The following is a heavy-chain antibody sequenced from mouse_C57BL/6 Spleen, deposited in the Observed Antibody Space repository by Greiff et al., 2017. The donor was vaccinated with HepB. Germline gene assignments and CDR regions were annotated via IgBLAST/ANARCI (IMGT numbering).Heavy chain of an antibody. D-gene: IGHD1-1*02. CDR3: ARYEGGNCFDY. Sequence: QVHVKQPGAELVKPGASVKLSCKASGYTFTSYWMHWVKQRPGQGLEWIGMIHPNSGSTNYNEKFKSKATLTVDKSSSTAYMQLSSLTSEDSAVYYCARYEGGNCFDYWGQGTTLTVSS. CDR2: IHPNSGST. J-gene: IGHJ2*01. V-gene: IGHV1-64*01. CDR1: GYTFTSYW.